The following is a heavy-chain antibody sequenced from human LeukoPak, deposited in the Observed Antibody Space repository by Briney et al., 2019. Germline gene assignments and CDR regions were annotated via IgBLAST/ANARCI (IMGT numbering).Heavy chain of an antibody. J-gene: IGHJ4*02. CDR1: GFTFSSYA. V-gene: IGHV3-7*01. CDR2: IKQDGSEK. CDR3: AREAAGTRSFDY. Sequence: GGSLRLSGAASGFTFSSYAMSWVRQAPGKGLEWVANIKQDGSEKYYVDSVKGRFTISRDNAKNSLYLQMNSLRAEDTAVYYCAREAAGTRSFDYWGQGTLVTVSS. D-gene: IGHD6-13*01.